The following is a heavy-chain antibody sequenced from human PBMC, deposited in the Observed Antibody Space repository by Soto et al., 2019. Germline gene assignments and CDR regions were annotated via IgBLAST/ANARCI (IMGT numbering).Heavy chain of an antibody. CDR2: VYYTGST. J-gene: IGHJ4*02. V-gene: IGHV4-59*01. CDR1: GGSISGSY. CDR3: ARSVAVPGAHIDY. D-gene: IGHD6-19*01. Sequence: SETLSLTCSVSGGSISGSYWSWIRQSPGKGLEWLGYVYYTGSTNYSPSLRGRVSISVDTSKNEFSLRLSSVTAADTAVYFCARSVAVPGAHIDYWGQGTQVTVSA.